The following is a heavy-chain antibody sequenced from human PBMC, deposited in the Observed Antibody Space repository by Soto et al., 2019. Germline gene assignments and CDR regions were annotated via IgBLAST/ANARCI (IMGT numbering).Heavy chain of an antibody. Sequence: GGSLRLSCAASGFTFSTYWMTWVRQAPGKGLEWVANIKPDGSEKYYVDSVKGRFTISRDNTKSTLFLQMNSLRAEDTAIYYCTRDTMTTLNWGEGTLVTVSS. CDR1: GFTFSTYW. CDR2: IKPDGSEK. CDR3: TRDTMTTLN. J-gene: IGHJ4*02. D-gene: IGHD4-17*01. V-gene: IGHV3-7*01.